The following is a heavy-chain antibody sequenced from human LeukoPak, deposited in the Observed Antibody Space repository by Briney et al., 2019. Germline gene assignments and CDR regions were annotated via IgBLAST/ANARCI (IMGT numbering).Heavy chain of an antibody. CDR2: ITSSSSYI. D-gene: IGHD6-13*01. CDR1: GFIFSSYS. J-gene: IGHJ4*02. CDR3: ARREYSSSWYGTGGYYFDY. V-gene: IGHV3-21*01. Sequence: GGSLRLSCAASGFIFSSYSMNWVRQAPGKGLEWVSSITSSSSYIYYADSVKGRFTLSRDNAKNSLYLQMNSLRAEDTAVYYCARREYSSSWYGTGGYYFDYWGQGTLVTVSS.